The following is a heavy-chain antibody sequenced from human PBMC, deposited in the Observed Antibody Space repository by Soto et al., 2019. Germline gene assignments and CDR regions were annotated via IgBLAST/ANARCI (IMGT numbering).Heavy chain of an antibody. CDR3: ARGGYCSGGSCYLYNWFDP. D-gene: IGHD2-15*01. CDR1: GGSFSGYY. CDR2: INHSGST. Sequence: SETLSLTCAVYGGSFSGYYWSWIRQPPGKGLEWIGEINHSGSTNYNPSLKSRVTISVDTSKNQFSLKLSSVTAADTAVYYCARGGYCSGGSCYLYNWFDPWGQGTLVTVSS. J-gene: IGHJ5*02. V-gene: IGHV4-34*01.